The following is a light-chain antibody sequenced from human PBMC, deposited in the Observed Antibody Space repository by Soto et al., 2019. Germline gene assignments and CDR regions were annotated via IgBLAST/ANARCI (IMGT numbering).Light chain of an antibody. CDR3: QQYYTTPWT. CDR1: LSVLYSSNNKNY. V-gene: IGKV4-1*01. J-gene: IGKJ1*01. CDR2: WAS. Sequence: DIVMTQSPDSLAVSLGERATINCKSSLSVLYSSNNKNYLAWYQQKPGQPPKALIYWASTRESGVPDRFSGSGSGTDFTLTISSLQAEDVAVYYCQQYYTTPWTFGQGTKVEIK.